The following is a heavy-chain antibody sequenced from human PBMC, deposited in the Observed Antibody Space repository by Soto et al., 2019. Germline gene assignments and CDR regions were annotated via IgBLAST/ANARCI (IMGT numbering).Heavy chain of an antibody. CDR1: GYTFRNYG. D-gene: IGHD5-18*01. CDR3: ARAIAGGYGHNTLDY. CDR2: INVYNGNT. V-gene: IGHV1-18*01. Sequence: QFQLVQAGAEGKKPGASVKVSCKASGYTFRNYGISWGRQAPGQGREWMGWINVYNGNTEYAQTVQGRLIMTTDTATNTGYMELSSLRSDDTAVYYWARAIAGGYGHNTLDYWGEGTLVTASS. J-gene: IGHJ4*02.